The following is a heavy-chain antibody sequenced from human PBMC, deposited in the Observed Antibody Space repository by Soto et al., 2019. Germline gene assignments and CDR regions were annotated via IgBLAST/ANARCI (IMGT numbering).Heavy chain of an antibody. Sequence: SETLSLTCAVYGGSFSGYYWSWIRQPPGKGLEWIGEINHSGSTNYNPSLKSRVTISVDTSKNQFSLKLSSVTAADTAVYYCARGWDFDWLLSSKHYYYGMDVWGQGTTVTVS. CDR1: GGSFSGYY. CDR2: INHSGST. D-gene: IGHD3-9*01. CDR3: ARGWDFDWLLSSKHYYYGMDV. J-gene: IGHJ6*02. V-gene: IGHV4-34*01.